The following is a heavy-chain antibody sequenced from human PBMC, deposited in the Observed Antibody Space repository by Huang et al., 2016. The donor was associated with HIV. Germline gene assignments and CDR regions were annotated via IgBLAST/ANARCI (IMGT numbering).Heavy chain of an antibody. CDR3: ARARGYYDSSVSYYFDY. Sequence: QVQLVQSGAEVKKPGSSVKVSCKASGGTFSSYAISWVRQAPGQGLEWMGGITPICGTANYAQKVQGRVTITADESTSTAYMELSSLRSEDTAVYYCARARGYYDSSVSYYFDYWGQGTLVTVSS. CDR1: GGTFSSYA. J-gene: IGHJ4*02. D-gene: IGHD3-22*01. CDR2: ITPICGTA. V-gene: IGHV1-69*13.